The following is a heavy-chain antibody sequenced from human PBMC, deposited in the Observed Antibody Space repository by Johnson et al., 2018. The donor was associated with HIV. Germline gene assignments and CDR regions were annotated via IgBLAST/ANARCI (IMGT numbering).Heavy chain of an antibody. CDR2: ISWTSGSI. J-gene: IGHJ3*02. Sequence: QLVESGGGVVQPGRSLRLSCAASGFTFSSYGMHWVRQAPGKGLEWVSGISWTSGSIGYADSVKGRFTISRDNAKNSLYLQMNSLRAEDTALYYCAKGGSGTTRIRAQKGAFDIWGQGTMVTVSS. D-gene: IGHD6-19*01. CDR3: AKGGSGTTRIRAQKGAFDI. V-gene: IGHV3-9*01. CDR1: GFTFSSYG.